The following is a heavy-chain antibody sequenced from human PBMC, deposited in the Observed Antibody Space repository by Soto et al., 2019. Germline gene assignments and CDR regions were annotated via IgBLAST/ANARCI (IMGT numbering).Heavy chain of an antibody. J-gene: IGHJ2*01. D-gene: IGHD5-12*01. CDR1: VFTFSTYT. CDR3: TKPGYYWYFDI. Sequence: EGQLLEAGGGLVQPGGSLRLSCAASVFTFSTYTMHWVRQAPGKGLEWVSGVSGGDGSTYYADSLKGRFSISRDNAKNTVDLQINSLTAEDTAVYYCTKPGYYWYFDIWGRGTLVTVSS. CDR2: VSGGDGST. V-gene: IGHV3-23*01.